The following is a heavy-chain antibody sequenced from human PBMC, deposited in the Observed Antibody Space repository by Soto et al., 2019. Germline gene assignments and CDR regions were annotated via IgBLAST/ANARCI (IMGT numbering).Heavy chain of an antibody. CDR3: SRERVPAYIHHAVFDP. CDR1: GGSISSGDYY. V-gene: IGHV4-30-4*01. Sequence: ASETLSLTCTVSGGSISSGDYYWSWIRQPPGKGREWIGYNYYSGSTYYNPSLKSRVTISLDTSSNQFSLKLSSVTAADTAVYYFSRERVPAYIHHAVFDPWGQGTLVNAPQ. CDR2: NYYSGST. J-gene: IGHJ5*02. D-gene: IGHD2-2*02.